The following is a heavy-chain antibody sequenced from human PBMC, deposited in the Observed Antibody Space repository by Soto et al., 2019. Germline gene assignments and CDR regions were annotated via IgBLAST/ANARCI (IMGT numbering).Heavy chain of an antibody. CDR3: VKDQRGSNYGYFQY. Sequence: QVQLVESGGGAVQPGRSLRLSCAASGFTFSSYGMHWVRQAPGKGPEWVTLISSDGNKKYYGDSVQGRFTISRDNSKNTMYLEMDSLRPEDTAIYYCVKDQRGSNYGYFQYWGQGTLVTVSS. D-gene: IGHD4-4*01. V-gene: IGHV3-30*18. CDR2: ISSDGNKK. J-gene: IGHJ1*01. CDR1: GFTFSSYG.